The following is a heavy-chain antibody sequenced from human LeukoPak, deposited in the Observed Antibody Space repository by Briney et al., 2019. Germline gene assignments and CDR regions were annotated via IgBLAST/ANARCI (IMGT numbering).Heavy chain of an antibody. J-gene: IGHJ5*02. D-gene: IGHD1-26*01. CDR2: IYHSGST. CDR3: ARYSGTYYWFDP. V-gene: IGHV4-31*03. Sequence: SETLSLTCTVSGGSISSGDYYWSWIRQLPGKGLEWIGFIYHSGSTYYNPSLKSRVTISVDTSKNQFSLNLNPVTAADTAVYYCARYSGTYYWFDPWGQGTLVTVSS. CDR1: GGSISSGDYY.